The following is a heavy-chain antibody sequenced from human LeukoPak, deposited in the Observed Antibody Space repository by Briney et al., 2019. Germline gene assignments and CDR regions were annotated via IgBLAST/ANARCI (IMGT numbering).Heavy chain of an antibody. Sequence: GGSLRLSCAASGFTFSTYFMHWVRQAPGEGLEWVAVIASDGSRTFYVESVKGRFTISRDNSKNTLYLQMNSLRAEDTAVYFCARERQDTIVHSGAFDIWGQGTTVTVSS. CDR3: ARERQDTIVHSGAFDI. CDR1: GFTFSTYF. J-gene: IGHJ3*02. CDR2: IASDGSRT. D-gene: IGHD3-10*01. V-gene: IGHV3-30-3*01.